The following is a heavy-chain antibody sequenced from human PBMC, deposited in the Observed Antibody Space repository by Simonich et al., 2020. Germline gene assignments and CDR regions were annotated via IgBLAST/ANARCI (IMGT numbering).Heavy chain of an antibody. CDR3: AGRGYSGYDDY. CDR2: IYSGGST. Sequence: EVQLVESGGDLVQPGGSLRLSCAASGFTVSSNYLSWVRQAPGKGLEWVSVIYSGGSTYYADSVKGRFTISRHNSKNTLYLQMNSLRAEDTAVYYCAGRGYSGYDDYWGQGTLVTVSS. CDR1: GFTVSSNY. J-gene: IGHJ4*02. D-gene: IGHD5-12*01. V-gene: IGHV3-53*04.